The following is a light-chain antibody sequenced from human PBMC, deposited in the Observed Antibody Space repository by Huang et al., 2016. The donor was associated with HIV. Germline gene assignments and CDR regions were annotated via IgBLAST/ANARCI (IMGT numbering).Light chain of an antibody. V-gene: IGKV3-11*01. CDR1: KSVNNY. CDR2: DTS. CDR3: QQRSNLLT. J-gene: IGKJ4*01. Sequence: EIVLTQSPDTLSLSPGEGATLSCRASKSVNNYLGWYQQKPGQAPRLLIYDTSSRATGVPARFTGSGSGTAFTLTISSLEPEDFAVYYCQQRSNLLTFGGGTKVEI.